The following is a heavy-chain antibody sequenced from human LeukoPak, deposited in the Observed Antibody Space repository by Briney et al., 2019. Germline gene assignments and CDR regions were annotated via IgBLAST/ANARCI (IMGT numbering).Heavy chain of an antibody. CDR1: GFTFSSYS. CDR3: AKGRSSDIVATHGAVDLFDY. D-gene: IGHD5-12*01. Sequence: HPGGSLRLSCAASGFTFSSYSMNWVRQAPGKGLEWVSYISSSGSTIYYADSVKGRFTVSRDNAKNSLYLQMNSLRAEDTALYYCAKGRSSDIVATHGAVDLFDYWGQGTLVTVSS. CDR2: ISSSGSTI. V-gene: IGHV3-48*04. J-gene: IGHJ4*02.